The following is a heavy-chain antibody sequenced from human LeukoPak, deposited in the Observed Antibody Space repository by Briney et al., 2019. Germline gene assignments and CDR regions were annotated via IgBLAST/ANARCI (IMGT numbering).Heavy chain of an antibody. D-gene: IGHD3-22*01. CDR1: GFTFTSSA. CDR2: IVVGSGNT. CDR3: AREDNYYDSSGYPD. J-gene: IGHJ4*02. Sequence: ASVKVSCKASGFTFTSSAVQWVRQARGQRLEWIGWIVVGSGNTNYAQKFQERVTITRDMSTSTAYMELSSLRSEDTAVYYCAREDNYYDSSGYPDWGQGTLVTVSS. V-gene: IGHV1-58*01.